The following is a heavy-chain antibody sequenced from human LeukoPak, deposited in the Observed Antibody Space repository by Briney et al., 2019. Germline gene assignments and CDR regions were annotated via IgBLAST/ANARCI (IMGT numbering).Heavy chain of an antibody. CDR2: ISAYNGNT. Sequence: ASVKVSCKASGYTFTSYGISWVRQAPGQGLEWMGWISAYNGNTNYAQKLHGRVTMTTDKSTSTAYMELRSLRSDDTAVYYCARDHSGGFGVAGKVGFDPWGQGTLVTVSS. D-gene: IGHD3-3*01. V-gene: IGHV1-18*01. CDR1: GYTFTSYG. CDR3: ARDHSGGFGVAGKVGFDP. J-gene: IGHJ5*02.